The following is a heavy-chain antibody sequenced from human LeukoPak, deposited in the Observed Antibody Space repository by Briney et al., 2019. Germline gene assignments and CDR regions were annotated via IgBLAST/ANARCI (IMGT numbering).Heavy chain of an antibody. J-gene: IGHJ4*02. CDR2: INEDGSEE. CDR1: GFTSSSYW. Sequence: PGGSLRLSCAASGFTSSSYWMSWVRQAPGKGLEWVANINEDGSEEYYVDSVKGRFTISRDNAKNSLYLQMNSLRAEDTAVYYCARDATRGGDFDYWGQGTVVTVSS. CDR3: ARDATRGGDFDY. V-gene: IGHV3-7*01. D-gene: IGHD3-16*01.